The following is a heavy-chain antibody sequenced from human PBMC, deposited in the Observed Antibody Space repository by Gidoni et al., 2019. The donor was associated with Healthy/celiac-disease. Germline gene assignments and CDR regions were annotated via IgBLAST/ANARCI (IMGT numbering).Heavy chain of an antibody. Sequence: EVQLLESGGGLVEPGGSLRLSCAASGFTFSSYAMSWVRQAPGNGLEWVSDIIGSGWSTYYADSVKGRFTISKDNSKNTLYLQMNSLRAEDTAVYYCAKDVVAATRADAFDIWGQGTMLTVSS. V-gene: IGHV3-23*01. CDR1: GFTFSSYA. CDR3: AKDVVAATRADAFDI. CDR2: IIGSGWST. D-gene: IGHD2-15*01. J-gene: IGHJ3*02.